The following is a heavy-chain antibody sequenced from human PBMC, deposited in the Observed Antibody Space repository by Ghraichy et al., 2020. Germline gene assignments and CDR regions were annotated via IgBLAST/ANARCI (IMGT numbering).Heavy chain of an antibody. CDR2: IYYSGST. J-gene: IGHJ4*02. Sequence: SETLSLTCTVSGGSISSYYWSWIRQPPGKGLEWIGYIYYSGSTNYNPSLKSRVTISVDTSKNQFSLKLSSVTAADTAVYYCARDSGYTQAGFDYWGQGTLVTVSS. V-gene: IGHV4-59*01. D-gene: IGHD6-13*01. CDR1: GGSISSYY. CDR3: ARDSGYTQAGFDY.